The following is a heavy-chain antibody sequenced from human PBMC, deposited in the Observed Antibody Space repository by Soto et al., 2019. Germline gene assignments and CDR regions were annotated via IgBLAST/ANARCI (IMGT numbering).Heavy chain of an antibody. CDR1: GFTFDDYA. CDR3: AKVGGGGGGGDY. J-gene: IGHJ4*02. Sequence: EVQLVESGGGLVQPGRSLRLSCAASGFTFDDYAMHWVRQAPGKGLEWVSGISWNSGNIGYADSVKGRFTISRDNAKNTLNLQMNSLNADDTALYSCAKVGGGGGGGDYWGQGTLVTVAS. D-gene: IGHD2-15*01. CDR2: ISWNSGNI. V-gene: IGHV3-9*01.